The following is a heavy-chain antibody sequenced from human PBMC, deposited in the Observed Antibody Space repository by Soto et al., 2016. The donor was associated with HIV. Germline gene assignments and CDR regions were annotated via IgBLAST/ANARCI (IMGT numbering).Heavy chain of an antibody. V-gene: IGHV4-59*01. CDR3: AREDYGDYGYYMDV. CDR1: GGSISSDY. Sequence: QVQLQESGPGLVKPSETLSLICTVSGGSISSDYWSWIRQPPGKGLEWIGYIDYSGSTNYNPSLKSRVTISVDTSKNQFSPKLTSVTAADTAVYYCAREDYGDYGYYMDVWGKGPRSPSS. J-gene: IGHJ6*03. CDR2: IDYSGST. D-gene: IGHD4-17*01.